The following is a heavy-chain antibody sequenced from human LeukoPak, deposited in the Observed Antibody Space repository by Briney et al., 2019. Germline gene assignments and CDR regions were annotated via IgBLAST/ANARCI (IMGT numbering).Heavy chain of an antibody. J-gene: IGHJ4*02. CDR1: GFAFNSYA. V-gene: IGHV3-23*01. CDR3: AKVGSSTWYMYYFDY. Sequence: GGSLRLSCAASGFAFNSYAMTWVRQARGKGLEWVSTISGDTGTTYFADSVKGRFTISRDNSKNTLYLQMNSLRAEDTAVYYCAKVGSSTWYMYYFDYWGQGALVTVSS. CDR2: ISGDTGTT. D-gene: IGHD6-13*01.